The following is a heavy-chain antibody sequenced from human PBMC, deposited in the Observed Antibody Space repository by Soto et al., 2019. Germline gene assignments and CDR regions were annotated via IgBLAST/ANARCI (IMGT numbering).Heavy chain of an antibody. D-gene: IGHD3-10*01. CDR2: ISGSGGST. Sequence: EVQLLESGGGLVQPGGSLRLSCAASGFTFSSYAMSWVRQAPGKGLEWVSAISGSGGSTYYADSVKGRVTISRDNSKNKLYLQMNSLRAEDTAVYYCAKDPHYGSGSYYNAQYAAFDIWGQGTMVTVSS. V-gene: IGHV3-23*01. CDR1: GFTFSSYA. J-gene: IGHJ3*02. CDR3: AKDPHYGSGSYYNAQYAAFDI.